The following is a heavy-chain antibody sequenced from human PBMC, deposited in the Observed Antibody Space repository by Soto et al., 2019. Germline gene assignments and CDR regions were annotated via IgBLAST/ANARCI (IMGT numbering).Heavy chain of an antibody. V-gene: IGHV4-30-4*01. CDR2: IYDSAT. CDR3: AAGSCSSSGCYWFDP. Sequence: NPSETLSLTCTVSGGSISGGDYHWSWIRQPPGKGLEWVGHIYDSATYHNPSLKSGVIISVDTSKNQFSLQLSSVTAADTAVYYCAAGSCSSSGCYWFDPWGQGTLVTVSS. D-gene: IGHD2-2*01. CDR1: GGSISGGDYH. J-gene: IGHJ5*02.